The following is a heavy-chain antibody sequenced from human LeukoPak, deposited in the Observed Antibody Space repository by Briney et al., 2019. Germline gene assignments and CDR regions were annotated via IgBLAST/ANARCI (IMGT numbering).Heavy chain of an antibody. CDR3: ARSAQYYYMDV. CDR2: ISAYNGNT. J-gene: IGHJ6*03. CDR1: GYTFTRYG. Sequence: ASVKVSCKASGYTFTRYGISWVRQAPGQGLEWMGWISAYNGNTNYAQKFQGRVTITADESTSTAYMELSSLRSEDTAVYYCARSAQYYYMDVWGKGTTVTVSS. V-gene: IGHV1-18*01.